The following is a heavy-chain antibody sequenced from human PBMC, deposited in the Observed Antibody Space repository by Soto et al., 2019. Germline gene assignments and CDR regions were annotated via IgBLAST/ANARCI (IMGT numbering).Heavy chain of an antibody. V-gene: IGHV1-69*13. Sequence: ASVKVSCKASGGTFSSYAISWVRQAPGQGLEWMGGIIPIFGTANYAQKFQGRVTITADESTSTAYMELSSLRSEDTAMYYCARDRETVSGIIVAGDFDYWGHGTLVTVSS. CDR1: GGTFSSYA. J-gene: IGHJ4*01. CDR2: IIPIFGTA. CDR3: ARDRETVSGIIVAGDFDY. D-gene: IGHD6-19*01.